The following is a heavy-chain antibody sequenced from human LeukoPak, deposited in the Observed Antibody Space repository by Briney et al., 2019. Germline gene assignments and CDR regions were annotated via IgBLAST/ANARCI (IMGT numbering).Heavy chain of an antibody. J-gene: IGHJ4*02. CDR1: GFTFSSYG. V-gene: IGHV3-30*18. CDR2: ISYDGRDK. Sequence: GGSLRLSCAASGFTFSSYGMHWVRQAPGKGLEWVAVISYDGRDKHYADSVKGRFTISRDNSKNTLYLQMNSLRVEDTAVYYCAKDPYSGSSYQFDYWGQGTLVTVSS. D-gene: IGHD1-26*01. CDR3: AKDPYSGSSYQFDY.